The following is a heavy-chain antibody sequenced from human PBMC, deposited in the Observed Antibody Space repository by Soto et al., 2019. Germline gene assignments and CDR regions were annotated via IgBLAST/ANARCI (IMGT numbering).Heavy chain of an antibody. D-gene: IGHD3-16*02. J-gene: IGHJ4*02. V-gene: IGHV5-51*01. CDR3: ARSGPISNVIAY. CDR1: GYSFSNYW. Sequence: GESLKISCKGSGYSFSNYWIGWVRQMPGRGLEWMGIIYPGDSHTRYSLSFQGQVTISADKSISTAYLQWSSLKASDTAMYYCARSGPISNVIAYWGQGTLVTVSS. CDR2: IYPGDSHT.